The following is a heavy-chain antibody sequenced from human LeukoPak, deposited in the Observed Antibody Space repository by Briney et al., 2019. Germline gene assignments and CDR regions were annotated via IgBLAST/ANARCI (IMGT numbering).Heavy chain of an antibody. D-gene: IGHD1-20*01. V-gene: IGHV1-18*01. J-gene: IGHJ3*02. CDR2: ISAYNGNT. CDR3: ARLTGIAPFDAFDI. Sequence: ASVKVSCKASGYTFTSYGISWVRQAPGQGLEWMGWISAYNGNTNYAQKLQGGVTMTTDTSTSTAYMELRSLRSDDTAVYYCARLTGIAPFDAFDIWGQGTMVTVSS. CDR1: GYTFTSYG.